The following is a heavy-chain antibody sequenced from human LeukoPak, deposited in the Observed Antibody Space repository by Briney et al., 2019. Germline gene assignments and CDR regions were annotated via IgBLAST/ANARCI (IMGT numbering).Heavy chain of an antibody. CDR3: ARDKAEVVAATGWFDP. V-gene: IGHV4-34*01. J-gene: IGHJ5*02. D-gene: IGHD2-15*01. CDR2: INHSGST. CDR1: GGSFSGYY. Sequence: SETLSLTCAVYGGSFSGYYWSWIRQPPGKGLEWIGEINHSGSTNYNPSLKSRVTISVDTSKNQFSLKLSSVTAADTAVYYCARDKAEVVAATGWFDPWGQGTLVTVSS.